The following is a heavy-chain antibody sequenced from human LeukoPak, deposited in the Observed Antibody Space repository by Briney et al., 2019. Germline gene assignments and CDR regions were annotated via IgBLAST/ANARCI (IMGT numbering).Heavy chain of an antibody. CDR3: ARIRWAGGTWAFDY. V-gene: IGHV3-7*01. CDR2: IKQDGGEK. Sequence: GGSLRLSCAASGFTFSSYSMGWVRQAPGKGLEWVANIKQDGGEKYYVDPVKGRFTISRDNAKNSLDLQMNSLRAEDTALYYCARIRWAGGTWAFDYWGQGTLVTVSS. CDR1: GFTFSSYS. J-gene: IGHJ4*02. D-gene: IGHD1-26*01.